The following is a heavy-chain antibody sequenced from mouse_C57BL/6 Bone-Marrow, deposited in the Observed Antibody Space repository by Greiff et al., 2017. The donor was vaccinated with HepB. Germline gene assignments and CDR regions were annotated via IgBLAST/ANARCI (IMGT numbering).Heavy chain of an antibody. CDR3: ARRGYYAMDY. CDR2: IYPRSGNT. Sequence: QFQLQQSGAELARPGASVKLSCKASGYTFTSYGISWVKQRTGQGLEWIGEIYPRSGNTYYNEKFKGKATLTADKSSSTAYMELRSLTSEDSAVYFCARRGYYAMDYWGQGTSVTVSS. J-gene: IGHJ4*01. V-gene: IGHV1-81*01. CDR1: GYTFTSYG.